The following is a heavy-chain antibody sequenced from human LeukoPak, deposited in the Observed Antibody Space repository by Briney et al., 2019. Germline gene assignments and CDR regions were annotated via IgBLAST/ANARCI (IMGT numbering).Heavy chain of an antibody. D-gene: IGHD5-24*01. J-gene: IGHJ4*02. Sequence: SQTLSLTCAISGDSVSSNSAAWNWIRQSPSRGLEWLGRTYYRSKWYNDYAVSVKSRITINPDTSKNQFSLHLNSVTPEDTAVYYCARSVLSPVLQDFDYWGQGTLVTVSS. CDR2: TYYRSKWYN. CDR1: GDSVSSNSAA. V-gene: IGHV6-1*01. CDR3: ARSVLSPVLQDFDY.